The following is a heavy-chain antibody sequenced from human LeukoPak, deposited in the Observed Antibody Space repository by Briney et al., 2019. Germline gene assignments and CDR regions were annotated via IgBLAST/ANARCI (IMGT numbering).Heavy chain of an antibody. CDR3: ARGRGGNSEFVDF. V-gene: IGHV1-18*01. D-gene: IGHD4-23*01. J-gene: IGHJ4*02. CDR2: ISTYSGNT. CDR1: GYTFTSYG. Sequence: ASVTVSCKASGYTFTSYGFSWVRQAPGQGLEWMGWISTYSGNTNYAQKFQGRVTMTTDTSTSTAYMELRRLRSDDTAVYYCARGRGGNSEFVDFWGQGTLVTVSS.